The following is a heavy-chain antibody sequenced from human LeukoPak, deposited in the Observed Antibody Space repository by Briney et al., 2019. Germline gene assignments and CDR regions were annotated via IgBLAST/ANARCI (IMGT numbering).Heavy chain of an antibody. J-gene: IGHJ6*02. Sequence: GASVKVSCKASGYTFTSYGISWVRQAPGQGLEWMGWISAYNGNTNYAQKLQGRVTMTTDTSTSTAYMELRSLRSDDTAVYYCARDPFEDFWSGPPYGMDVWGQGTTVTVSS. V-gene: IGHV1-18*01. CDR3: ARDPFEDFWSGPPYGMDV. CDR1: GYTFTSYG. CDR2: ISAYNGNT. D-gene: IGHD3-3*01.